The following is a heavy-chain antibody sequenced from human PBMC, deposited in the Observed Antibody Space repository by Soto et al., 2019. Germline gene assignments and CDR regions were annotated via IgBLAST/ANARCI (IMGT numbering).Heavy chain of an antibody. V-gene: IGHV3-73*02. CDR3: TRLRDWQAMDPLDY. CDR2: IRNKVNTYAT. Sequence: EVQLVESGGGLVQPGGSLKLSCAASGFTFSDSAMHWVRQASGKGLEWVGRIRNKVNTYATAYAASVKGRFTISRDDSMNTTYLQMNSLKTEDTAVYYCTRLRDWQAMDPLDYWGQGTLVTVSS. D-gene: IGHD5-18*01. CDR1: GFTFSDSA. J-gene: IGHJ4*02.